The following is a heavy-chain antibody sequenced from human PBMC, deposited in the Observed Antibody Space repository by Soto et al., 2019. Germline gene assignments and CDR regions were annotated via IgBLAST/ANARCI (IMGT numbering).Heavy chain of an antibody. J-gene: IGHJ6*03. V-gene: IGHV3-21*01. CDR1: GFTFSSYS. Sequence: GGSLRLSCAASGFTFSSYSMNWVRQAPGKGLEWVSSISSSSSYIYYADSVKGRFTISRDNAKNSLYLQMNSLRAEDAAVYYCAREVRDYMDVWGKGTTVTVSS. CDR2: ISSSSSYI. CDR3: AREVRDYMDV.